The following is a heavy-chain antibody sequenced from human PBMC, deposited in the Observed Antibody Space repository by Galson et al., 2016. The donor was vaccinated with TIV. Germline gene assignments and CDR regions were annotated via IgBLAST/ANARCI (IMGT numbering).Heavy chain of an antibody. V-gene: IGHV3-7*01. D-gene: IGHD3-3*01. CDR1: GFSFNNYW. CDR2: IKQDGSEK. J-gene: IGHJ6*02. Sequence: SLRLSCAASGFSFNNYWMTWVRQTPGKGLEWVANIKQDGSEKNYVDSVKGRFTISRDNAKNSLYLQMNSLRAEDTAVYYCARHGITIFGGIRYQYGMDVWCQGTTVTVSS. CDR3: ARHGITIFGGIRYQYGMDV.